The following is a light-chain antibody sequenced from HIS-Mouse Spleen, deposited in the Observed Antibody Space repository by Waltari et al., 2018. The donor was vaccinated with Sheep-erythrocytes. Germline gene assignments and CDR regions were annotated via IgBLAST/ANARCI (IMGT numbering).Light chain of an antibody. J-gene: IGLJ2*01. CDR3: QAWDSSIVV. Sequence: SSELTQPPSVSVSPGQTASITCSGDKLGANYACWYQQKPGQSPVLVVYDDSDRPSGIPERFSGSNSGNTATLTISGTQAMDEADYYCQAWDSSIVVFGGGTKLTVL. CDR2: DDS. V-gene: IGLV3-1*01. CDR1: KLGANY.